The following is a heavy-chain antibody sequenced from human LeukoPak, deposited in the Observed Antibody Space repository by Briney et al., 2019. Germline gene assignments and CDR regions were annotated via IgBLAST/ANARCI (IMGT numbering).Heavy chain of an antibody. CDR3: AKDGSRWFGELFHYYYGMDV. CDR1: GFTFDDYA. CDR2: ISWNSGSI. J-gene: IGHJ6*02. V-gene: IGHV3-9*01. D-gene: IGHD3-10*01. Sequence: GGSLRLSCAVSGFTFDDYAMHWVRQAPGKGLEWVSGISWNSGSIGYADSVKGRFTISRDNAKNSLYLQMNSLRAEDTALYYCAKDGSRWFGELFHYYYGMDVWGQGTTVTVSS.